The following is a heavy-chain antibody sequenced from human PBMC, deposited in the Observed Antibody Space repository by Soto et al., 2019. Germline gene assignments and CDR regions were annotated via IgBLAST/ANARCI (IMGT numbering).Heavy chain of an antibody. J-gene: IGHJ4*02. CDR2: MSGSGGST. CDR3: AKAMVRGVTKSRVSGCEP. V-gene: IGHV3-23*01. D-gene: IGHD3-10*01. Sequence: GGSLRLSCAASGFTFSSYAMSWVRPAQGKGLEWVSAMSGSGGSTYYADSVKGRFTISRDNSKNTLYLQMNSXTVEDTAVYYCAKAMVRGVTKSRVSGCEPGGQGTVVTV. CDR1: GFTFSSYA.